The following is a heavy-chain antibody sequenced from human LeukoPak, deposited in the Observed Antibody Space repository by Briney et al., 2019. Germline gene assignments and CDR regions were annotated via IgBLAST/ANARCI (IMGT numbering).Heavy chain of an antibody. D-gene: IGHD6-19*01. CDR2: INHSGST. J-gene: IGHJ4*02. Sequence: PSETLSLTCAVYGGSFNTYYWSWIRQPPGKGLEWIGDINHSGSTNYNPSLKSRVTISVDTSKNQFSLKLNSVTAADTAVYFCARQVVAVAGTGYFDYWGQGTLVTVSS. V-gene: IGHV4-34*01. CDR3: ARQVVAVAGTGYFDY. CDR1: GGSFNTYY.